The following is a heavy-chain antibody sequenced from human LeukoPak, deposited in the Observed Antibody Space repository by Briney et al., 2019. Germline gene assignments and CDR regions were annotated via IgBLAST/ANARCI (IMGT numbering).Heavy chain of an antibody. V-gene: IGHV1-3*01. CDR1: GYTFTSYA. CDR3: ARDPEGELEPYFDY. Sequence: ASVKVSCKASGYTFTSYAMHWVRQAPGQRPEWMGWINAGNGNTKYSQKFQGRVTITRDTSASTAYMELNSLRSEDTAVYYCARDPEGELEPYFDYWGQGTLVTVSS. D-gene: IGHD1-1*01. J-gene: IGHJ4*02. CDR2: INAGNGNT.